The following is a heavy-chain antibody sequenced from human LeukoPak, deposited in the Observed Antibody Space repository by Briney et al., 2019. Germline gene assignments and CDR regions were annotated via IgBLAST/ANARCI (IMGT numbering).Heavy chain of an antibody. CDR1: GYTFTSSD. J-gene: IGHJ4*02. CDR2: MNPNSGNT. Sequence: ASVKVSCKASGYTFTSSDINWVRQATGQGLEWMGWMNPNSGNTGYAQKFQGRVTMTRNTSISTAYMELSSLRSEDTAVYYCARVAKVSSSWYHWPNYWGQGTLVTVSS. CDR3: ARVAKVSSSWYHWPNY. D-gene: IGHD6-13*01. V-gene: IGHV1-8*01.